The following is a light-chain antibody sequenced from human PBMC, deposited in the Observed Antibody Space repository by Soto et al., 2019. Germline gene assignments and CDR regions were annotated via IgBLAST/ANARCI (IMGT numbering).Light chain of an antibody. CDR3: QQDNDWPQT. Sequence: TQSPVTLSVSPGERATLSCRASQSISSNLAWYQQKPGQAPRLLIYGASTRATGIPARFSGSGSGTEFTLTISSLQSEDFAVYYCQQDNDWPQTFAQGTKVDIK. CDR1: QSISSN. CDR2: GAS. J-gene: IGKJ1*01. V-gene: IGKV3-15*01.